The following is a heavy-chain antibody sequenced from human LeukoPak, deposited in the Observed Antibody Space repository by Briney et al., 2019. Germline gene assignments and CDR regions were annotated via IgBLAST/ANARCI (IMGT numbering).Heavy chain of an antibody. CDR3: ARAPVVVPADDVGYFDL. J-gene: IGHJ2*01. D-gene: IGHD2-2*01. CDR1: GGSISSGGYY. Sequence: PSETLSLTCTVSGGSISSGGYYWSWIRQHPGKGLEWIGYIYYSGSTYYNPSLKSRVTISVDTSKNQFSLRLSSVTAADTAVYYCARAPVVVPADDVGYFDLWGRGTLVTVSS. CDR2: IYYSGST. V-gene: IGHV4-31*03.